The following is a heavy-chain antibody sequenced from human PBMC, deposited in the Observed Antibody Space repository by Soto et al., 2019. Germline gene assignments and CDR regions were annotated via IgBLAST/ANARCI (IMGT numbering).Heavy chain of an antibody. V-gene: IGHV1-8*01. D-gene: IGHD3-10*01. J-gene: IGHJ5*02. CDR2: MNPGSGDT. Sequence: GXSVKVSYKASGYSFTNNDFIWVRQATGQGLEWMGWMNPGSGDTGYAQKFQGRVTMTRDISIATAYMELSSLRSDDTAIYYCAKMATFGSLNWFDPWGQGTLVTVSS. CDR1: GYSFTNND. CDR3: AKMATFGSLNWFDP.